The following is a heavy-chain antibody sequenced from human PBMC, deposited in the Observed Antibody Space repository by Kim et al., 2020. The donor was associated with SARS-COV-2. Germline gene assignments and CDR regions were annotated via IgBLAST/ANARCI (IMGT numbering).Heavy chain of an antibody. CDR3: ARDITVTIDY. J-gene: IGHJ4*02. V-gene: IGHV1-18*01. CDR2: NT. D-gene: IGHD4-17*01. Sequence: NTKHAQKHQGRVTMTTDTSTSTAYMELRSLRSDDTAVYYCARDITVTIDYWGQGTLVTVSS.